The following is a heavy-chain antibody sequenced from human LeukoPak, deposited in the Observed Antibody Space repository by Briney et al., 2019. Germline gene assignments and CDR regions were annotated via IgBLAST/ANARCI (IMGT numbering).Heavy chain of an antibody. Sequence: SETLSLTCTVSGGSISSYYWSWIRQPAGTALGWIGRIYTSGTITYNPSLKSRVTMSVDTSKSQFSLKLSSVTAADTAVYYCARDSGTTGEVKFDPWGQGTLVTVSS. CDR3: ARDSGTTGEVKFDP. CDR2: IYTSGTI. J-gene: IGHJ5*02. V-gene: IGHV4-4*07. CDR1: GGSISSYY. D-gene: IGHD3-10*01.